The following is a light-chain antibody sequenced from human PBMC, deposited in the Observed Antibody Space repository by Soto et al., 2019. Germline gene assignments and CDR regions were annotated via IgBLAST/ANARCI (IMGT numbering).Light chain of an antibody. V-gene: IGLV6-57*04. J-gene: IGLJ7*01. CDR2: EDN. CDR1: SGSIASNY. CDR3: QSYDSRGPV. Sequence: NFMLTQPHSVSESPGKTVTISCTRSSGSIASNYVQWYQQRPGSAPTTVIYEDNQRPSGVPDRFSGSIDSSSNSASLTISGLKTEDEADYYCQSYDSRGPVFGGGTQLTVL.